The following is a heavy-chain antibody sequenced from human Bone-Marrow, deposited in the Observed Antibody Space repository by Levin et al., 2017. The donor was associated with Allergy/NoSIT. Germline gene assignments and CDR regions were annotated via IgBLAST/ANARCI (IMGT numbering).Heavy chain of an antibody. CDR3: ARDDYSDFTGWV. CDR2: ISSSGST. J-gene: IGHJ4*02. V-gene: IGHV4-61*01. D-gene: IGHD3-9*01. CDR1: GDSVSSETYY. Sequence: PSETLSLTCTVSGDSVSSETYYWSWIRQPPGKGLEWIGYISSSGSTSYHPSLMSRLTISLHTSKNQFSLTLTSVTPADTAVYYCARDDYSDFTGWVWGQGSLVTVSS.